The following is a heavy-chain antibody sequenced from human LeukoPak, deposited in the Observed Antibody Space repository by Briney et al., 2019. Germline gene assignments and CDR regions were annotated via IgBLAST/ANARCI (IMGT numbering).Heavy chain of an antibody. J-gene: IGHJ5*02. CDR2: IIPIFGTA. Sequence: GSSVKVSCKASGGTFSSYAISWVRQAPGQGLEWMGGIIPIFGTANYAQKFQGRVAITADESTSTAYMELSSLGSEDTAVYYCAIELSSDYSNWSDPWGQGAPLTVSS. CDR3: AIELSSDYSNWSDP. D-gene: IGHD3-22*01. V-gene: IGHV1-69*01. CDR1: GGTFSSYA.